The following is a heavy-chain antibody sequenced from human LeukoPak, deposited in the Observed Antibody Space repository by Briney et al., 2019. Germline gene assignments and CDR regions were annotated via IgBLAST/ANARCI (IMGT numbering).Heavy chain of an antibody. J-gene: IGHJ4*02. Sequence: SVKVSCKASGGTLRNYAISWVRQAPGQGLEWMGGLIPLFGRAEYAQKFQGRVTITADEPTNTAHMELNFLRSEDTAVYYCASPKENSDYYFDSWGQGTLVAVSA. V-gene: IGHV1-69*13. CDR1: GGTLRNYA. D-gene: IGHD4-11*01. CDR3: ASPKENSDYYFDS. CDR2: LIPLFGRA.